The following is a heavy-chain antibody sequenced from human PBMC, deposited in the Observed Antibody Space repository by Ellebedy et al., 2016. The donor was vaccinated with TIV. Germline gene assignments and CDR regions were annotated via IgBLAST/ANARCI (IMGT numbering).Heavy chain of an antibody. D-gene: IGHD4-17*01. CDR1: GFSFRSYW. V-gene: IGHV3-7*01. Sequence: GESLKISCAASGFSFRSYWMSWVRQAPGKGLEWVANIYQDGGVQYYVDSVKGRFTLSRDNADNSLFLQMNSLIAEDTAVYYCARRGSYGDYAVQINSWFDTWGRGTLVAISS. CDR3: ARRGSYGDYAVQINSWFDT. CDR2: IYQDGGVQ. J-gene: IGHJ5*02.